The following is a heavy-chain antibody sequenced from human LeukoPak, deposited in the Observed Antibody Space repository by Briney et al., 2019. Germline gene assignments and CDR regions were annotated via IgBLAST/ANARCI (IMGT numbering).Heavy chain of an antibody. CDR1: GGSFSAYY. Sequence: NPSETLSLTCTVYGGSFSAYYWSWIRQPPGKGLEGIGEINHSGSTNYNPSLASRVTISVDTSKNQFSLKLSSVTAADTAVYYCAEIAAAGTLFDYWGRGTLVTVSS. CDR2: INHSGST. J-gene: IGHJ4*02. V-gene: IGHV4-34*01. D-gene: IGHD6-13*01. CDR3: AEIAAAGTLFDY.